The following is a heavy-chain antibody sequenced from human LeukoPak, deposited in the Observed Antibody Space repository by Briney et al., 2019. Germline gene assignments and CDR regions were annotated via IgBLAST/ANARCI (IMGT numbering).Heavy chain of an antibody. V-gene: IGHV3-23*01. CDR2: IYNSGVKI. CDR1: GFTFSTYS. J-gene: IGHJ4*02. Sequence: QAGGSLRLSCAASGFTFSTYSMTWVRQAPGKGLEWVSSIYNSGVKIFYADSVKGRFTISRDNSKNTLYLQMNSLRVEDTAVYYWAKDVAPDSGWDLDYWGQGTLVTVSS. D-gene: IGHD6-19*01. CDR3: AKDVAPDSGWDLDY.